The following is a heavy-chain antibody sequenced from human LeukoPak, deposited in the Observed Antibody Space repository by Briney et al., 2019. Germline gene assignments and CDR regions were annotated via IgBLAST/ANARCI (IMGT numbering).Heavy chain of an antibody. D-gene: IGHD4-23*01. Sequence: ETLYLTCIVSGGSITNYYMSWVRQAPGKGLEWVSVLYSDGATYYTDSVKGRFTISRDNSKNTLYLQMNNLRGEDTAMYYCARDSYGGIDCWGQGTLVTVSS. CDR2: LYSDGAT. CDR3: ARDSYGGIDC. CDR1: GGSITNYY. J-gene: IGHJ4*02. V-gene: IGHV3-66*01.